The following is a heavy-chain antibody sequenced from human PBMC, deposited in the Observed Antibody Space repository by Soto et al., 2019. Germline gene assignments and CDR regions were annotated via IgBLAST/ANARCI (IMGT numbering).Heavy chain of an antibody. CDR1: GFTFSSYA. CDR2: STGAGGGT. CDR3: AKGHSDYQGDYNYYGMDV. J-gene: IGHJ6*02. D-gene: IGHD6-25*01. V-gene: IGHV3-23*01. Sequence: PGGSLRLSCAASGFTFSSYAMSWVRQAPGRGLEWVAASTGAGGGTYNLEAVKGRFTVSRDNSKKTVYLQLDSLRAEDTAVYYCAKGHSDYQGDYNYYGMDVWGQGTTVTVSS.